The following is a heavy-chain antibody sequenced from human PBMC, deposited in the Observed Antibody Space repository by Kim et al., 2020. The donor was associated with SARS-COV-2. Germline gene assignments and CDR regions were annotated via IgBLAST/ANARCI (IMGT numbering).Heavy chain of an antibody. CDR2: IYYSGST. Sequence: SETLSLTCTVSGGSISSGGYYWSWIRQHPGKGLEWIGYIYYSGSTYYNPSLKSRVTISVDTSKNQFSLKLSSVTAADTAVYYCARGYYDILTGKYGFDPWGQGNLVTVSS. V-gene: IGHV4-31*03. CDR3: ARGYYDILTGKYGFDP. CDR1: GGSISSGGYY. D-gene: IGHD3-9*01. J-gene: IGHJ5*02.